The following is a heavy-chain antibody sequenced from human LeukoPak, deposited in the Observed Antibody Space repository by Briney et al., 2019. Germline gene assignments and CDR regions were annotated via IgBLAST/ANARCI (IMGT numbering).Heavy chain of an antibody. V-gene: IGHV3-21*01. CDR3: ARRPSPPDAFDI. Sequence: GGSLRLSCAASGFTFSSYSMNWVRQAPGRGLEWVSFISSSSTYIYYADSMKGRFTISRDDAKSSLYLQMNSLRAEDTAVYYCARRPSPPDAFDIWGQGTVVTVSS. J-gene: IGHJ3*02. CDR2: ISSSSTYI. CDR1: GFTFSSYS.